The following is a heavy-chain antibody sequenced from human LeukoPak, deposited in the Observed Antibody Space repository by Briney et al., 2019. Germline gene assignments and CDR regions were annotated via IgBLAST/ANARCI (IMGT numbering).Heavy chain of an antibody. CDR2: IYYSGST. Sequence: SETLSLTCTVSGDSISNYYWSWIRQSPGKGLEWIGYIYYSGSTNYNPSLKSRVTISVDSSKNQFSLELSSVTAADTAVYYCARETCSGGSCFQFDFWGQGTLVTVSS. CDR1: GDSISNYY. D-gene: IGHD2-15*01. CDR3: ARETCSGGSCFQFDF. V-gene: IGHV4-59*01. J-gene: IGHJ4*02.